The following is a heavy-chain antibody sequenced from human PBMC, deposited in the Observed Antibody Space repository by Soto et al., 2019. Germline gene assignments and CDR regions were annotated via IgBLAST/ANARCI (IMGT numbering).Heavy chain of an antibody. CDR1: GFTFSNYW. CDR3: AGVMSGTTSSAYGMDV. Sequence: AGGSLRLSCAASGFTFSNYWMTWVRQAPGRGLEWVANIKQDGSEKNYVDSVKGRFNISRDNAKKSLYLQMNSLRAGDTAVYYCAGVMSGTTSSAYGMDVWGQGTTVTVSS. J-gene: IGHJ6*02. CDR2: IKQDGSEK. D-gene: IGHD2-2*01. V-gene: IGHV3-7*04.